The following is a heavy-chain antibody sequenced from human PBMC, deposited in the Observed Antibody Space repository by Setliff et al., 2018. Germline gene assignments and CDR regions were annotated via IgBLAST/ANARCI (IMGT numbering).Heavy chain of an antibody. J-gene: IGHJ3*01. V-gene: IGHV1-18*04. Sequence: ASVKVSCKASGYTFTNSIMNWVRQAPGQGLEWMGWISSYNDVTSYAQKLQGRVTMTTDTSTSAAYMELRTLRSDDTAVYYCAISTLSICSGGSCPNAFDVWGQGTMVTVSS. D-gene: IGHD2-15*01. CDR1: GYTFTNSI. CDR3: AISTLSICSGGSCPNAFDV. CDR2: ISSYNDVT.